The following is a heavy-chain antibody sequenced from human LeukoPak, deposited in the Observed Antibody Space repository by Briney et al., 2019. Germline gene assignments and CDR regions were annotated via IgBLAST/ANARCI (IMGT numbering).Heavy chain of an antibody. CDR1: GGSISSYY. J-gene: IGHJ4*02. D-gene: IGHD3-3*01. V-gene: IGHV4-59*01. Sequence: PSGTLSLTCTVSGGSISSYYWSWIRQPPGKGLEWIGYIYYSGSTNYNPSLKSRVTISVDTSKNQFSLKLSSVTAADTAVYYCARARGPATIFDLSYYFDYWGQGTLVTVSS. CDR3: ARARGPATIFDLSYYFDY. CDR2: IYYSGST.